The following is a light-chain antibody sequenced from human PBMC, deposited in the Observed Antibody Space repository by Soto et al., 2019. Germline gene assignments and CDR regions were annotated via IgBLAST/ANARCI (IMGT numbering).Light chain of an antibody. CDR1: QSVSSN. V-gene: IGKV3-15*01. J-gene: IGKJ1*01. Sequence: EIVMTQSPATLSVSPGERVTLSCRASQSVSSNLAWYQQKPGQAPRLLIYGASTRATGIPDRVSGSGSGTEFTLTISSLQSEDFAVYYCQQYNDWPRTFGQGTKVEIK. CDR3: QQYNDWPRT. CDR2: GAS.